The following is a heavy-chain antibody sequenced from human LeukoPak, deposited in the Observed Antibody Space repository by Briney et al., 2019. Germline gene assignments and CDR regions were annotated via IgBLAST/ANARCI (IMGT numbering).Heavy chain of an antibody. V-gene: IGHV4-4*07. D-gene: IGHD5-18*01. J-gene: IGHJ3*02. Sequence: SETLSLTCTVSGGSISSDYWSWIRQPAGKGLEWIGRIYTSGSTKYIPSLKSRVTISVDTSKNQFSLKLSSVTAADTAVCYCARGSGYSYLDIWGQGTMVTVSS. CDR2: IYTSGST. CDR3: ARGSGYSYLDI. CDR1: GGSISSDY.